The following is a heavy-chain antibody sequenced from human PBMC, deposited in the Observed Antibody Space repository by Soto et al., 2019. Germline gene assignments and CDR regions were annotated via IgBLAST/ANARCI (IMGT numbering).Heavy chain of an antibody. V-gene: IGHV4-39*01. J-gene: IGHJ4*02. CDR1: GGSISSSSYY. CDR2: IYYSGST. CDR3: AGWFGELDY. Sequence: SETLSLTCTVSGGSISSSSYYWGWIRQPPGKGLEWIGSIYYSGSTYYNPSLKSRVTISVDTSKNQFSLKLSSVTAADTAVYYCAGWFGELDYWGQGTLVTVSS. D-gene: IGHD3-10*01.